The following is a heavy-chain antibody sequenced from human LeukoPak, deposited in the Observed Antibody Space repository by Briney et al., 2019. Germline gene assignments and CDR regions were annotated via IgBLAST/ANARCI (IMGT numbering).Heavy chain of an antibody. CDR2: ISAYNGNT. D-gene: IGHD1-1*01. J-gene: IGHJ4*02. Sequence: ASVKVLCKASGYTFTSYGISWVRQAPGQGLEWMGGISAYNGNTNYGQKLQGRVTMTTDTSTSTAYMELRSLRSDHTAVYYCARGSSTGTHGVYWGQGTLVTVSS. V-gene: IGHV1-18*01. CDR1: GYTFTSYG. CDR3: ARGSSTGTHGVY.